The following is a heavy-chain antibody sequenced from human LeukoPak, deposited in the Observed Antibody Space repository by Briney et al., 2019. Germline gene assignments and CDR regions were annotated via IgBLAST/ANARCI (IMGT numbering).Heavy chain of an antibody. CDR2: IYHSGST. CDR1: GYSISSGYY. CDR3: AREVTQFRRLAADNQDQNWFDP. D-gene: IGHD6-13*01. Sequence: SETLSLTCTVSGYSISSGYYWGWIRQPPGKGLEWIGSIYHSGSTYYNPSLKSRVTISVDTSKNQFSLKLSSVTAADTAVYYCAREVTQFRRLAADNQDQNWFDPWGQGTLVTVSS. J-gene: IGHJ5*02. V-gene: IGHV4-38-2*02.